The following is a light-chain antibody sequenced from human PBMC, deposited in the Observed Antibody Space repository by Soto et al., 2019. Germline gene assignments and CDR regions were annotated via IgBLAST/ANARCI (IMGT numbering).Light chain of an antibody. Sequence: IVFTQSPATLSLSPGERAILSCRASQNVGSYLTWYVQKPGQAPRLLIYDASHRATGVPVRFTGSVSATDFSLTISKVEPGDFGVYYCQQRSNWLITFGQGTRLEIK. CDR1: QNVGSY. V-gene: IGKV3-11*01. J-gene: IGKJ5*01. CDR3: QQRSNWLIT. CDR2: DAS.